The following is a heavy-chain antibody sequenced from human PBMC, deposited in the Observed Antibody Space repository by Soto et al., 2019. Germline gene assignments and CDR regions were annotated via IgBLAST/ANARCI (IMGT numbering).Heavy chain of an antibody. CDR3: ARDGAGWDGLVGAYDY. J-gene: IGHJ4*02. D-gene: IGHD1-26*01. V-gene: IGHV1-18*04. Sequence: QVQLVQSGAEVKKPGASVKVSCKASGYTFTSYGISWVRQAPGQGLEWMGWISAYNGNTNYAQKLQGRVTMTTDTSTSTADMELRSLRTDDTAVYYCARDGAGWDGLVGAYDYWGQGTLVTVSS. CDR2: ISAYNGNT. CDR1: GYTFTSYG.